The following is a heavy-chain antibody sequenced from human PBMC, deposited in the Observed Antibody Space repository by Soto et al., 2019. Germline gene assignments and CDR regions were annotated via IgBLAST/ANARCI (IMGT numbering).Heavy chain of an antibody. V-gene: IGHV4-31*03. CDR1: GASISGCGYY. CDR3: ARYPLT. Sequence: QVQLQESGPGLVKLSQTLSLPCTVSGASISGCGYYWSWIRQHPGKRLEWIGYIYYSGRTYYNPSLKSRVTRALVTSKNQFSLNLSSVTPADTDVYYCARYPLTWGQGTLVTVSS. CDR2: IYYSGRT. J-gene: IGHJ4*02.